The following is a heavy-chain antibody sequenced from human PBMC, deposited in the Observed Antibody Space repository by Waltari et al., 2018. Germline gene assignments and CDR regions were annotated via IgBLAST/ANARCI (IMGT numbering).Heavy chain of an antibody. CDR1: GFTFSNYW. CDR2: IKEDGREK. D-gene: IGHD3-10*01. CDR3: ATPSYNSGSYFLY. Sequence: EVQLVESGGGLVQPGGSLRLSCAASGFTFSNYWMGWVRQAPGKGLEWVANIKEDGREKYYVDSVKGRCTISRDNAQNSLYLQVSSLRAEDTAMYYCATPSYNSGSYFLYWGQGTLVSVSS. J-gene: IGHJ4*02. V-gene: IGHV3-7*01.